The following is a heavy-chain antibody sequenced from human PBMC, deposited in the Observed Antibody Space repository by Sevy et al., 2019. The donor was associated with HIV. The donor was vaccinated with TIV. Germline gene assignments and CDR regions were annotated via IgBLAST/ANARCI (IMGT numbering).Heavy chain of an antibody. J-gene: IGHJ3*02. CDR2: ISSSSSYI. CDR1: GFTFSSYS. Sequence: GGFLRLSCAASGFTFSSYSMNWVRQAPGKGLEWVSSISSSSSYIYYADSVKGRFTISRDNAKNSLYLQMNSLRAEDTAVYYCASRAISLIGPLDAFDIWGQGTMVTVSS. V-gene: IGHV3-21*01. D-gene: IGHD3-22*01. CDR3: ASRAISLIGPLDAFDI.